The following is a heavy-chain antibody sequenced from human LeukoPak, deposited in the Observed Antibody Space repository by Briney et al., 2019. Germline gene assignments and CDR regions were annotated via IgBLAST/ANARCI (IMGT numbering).Heavy chain of an antibody. Sequence: GRSLRLSCAASGFTFDDYAMHWVRQAPGKGLEWVSGISWNSGSIGYADSVKGRFTISRDNAKNSLYLQMNSLRAEDTALYYCAKGDVVVPAAIFIVGAFDIWGQGTMVTVSS. CDR1: GFTFDDYA. CDR3: AKGDVVVPAAIFIVGAFDI. D-gene: IGHD2-2*02. V-gene: IGHV3-9*01. J-gene: IGHJ3*02. CDR2: ISWNSGSI.